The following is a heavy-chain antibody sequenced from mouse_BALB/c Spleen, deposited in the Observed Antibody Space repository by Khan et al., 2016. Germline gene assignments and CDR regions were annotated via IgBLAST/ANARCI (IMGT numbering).Heavy chain of an antibody. Sequence: VQLQESGPGLVAPSQSLSITCTVSGFSLTSYGVGWVRQPPGKGLEWLGVIWGDGSTNYHSALISRLNINKDNSNSQVLLKLNSMQTDDTATYYCALYYYGRAWFAYWGQGTLVTVSA. CDR2: IWGDGST. V-gene: IGHV2-3*01. D-gene: IGHD1-1*01. CDR3: ALYYYGRAWFAY. CDR1: GFSLTSYG. J-gene: IGHJ3*01.